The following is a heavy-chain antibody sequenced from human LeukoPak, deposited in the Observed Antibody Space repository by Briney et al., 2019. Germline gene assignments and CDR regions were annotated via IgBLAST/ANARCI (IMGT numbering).Heavy chain of an antibody. CDR3: ARGTSDY. D-gene: IGHD1-1*01. V-gene: IGHV3-30*02. CDR1: GFTFSSYG. CDR2: IRYDGDIK. Sequence: QTGGSLRLSCAASGFTFSSYGMHWVRQAPGKGLEWVAFIRYDGDIKYYADSVKGRFTISRDNSRNTLYLQMNSLRDEDTAVYYCARGTSDYWGQGTLVTVSS. J-gene: IGHJ4*02.